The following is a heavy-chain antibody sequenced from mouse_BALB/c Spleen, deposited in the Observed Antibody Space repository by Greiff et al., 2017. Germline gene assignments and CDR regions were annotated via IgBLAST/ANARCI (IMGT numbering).Heavy chain of an antibody. Sequence: VQLKESGPELVKPGASVKMSCKASGYTFTSYVMHWVKQKPGQGLEWIGYINPYNDGTKYNEKFKGKATLTSDKSSSTAYMELSSLTSEDSAVYYCARWIYYDYDVADYWGQGTTLTVSS. D-gene: IGHD2-4*01. J-gene: IGHJ2*01. V-gene: IGHV1-14*01. CDR2: INPYNDGT. CDR3: ARWIYYDYDVADY. CDR1: GYTFTSYV.